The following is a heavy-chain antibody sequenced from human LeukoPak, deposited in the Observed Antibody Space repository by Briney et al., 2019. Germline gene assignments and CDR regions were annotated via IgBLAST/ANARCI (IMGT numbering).Heavy chain of an antibody. CDR3: AKGIVYYYDSSGHFDY. V-gene: IGHV3-23*01. Sequence: GGSLRLSCAASGFTFSSYAMSWVRQAPGEGLEWVSAISGSGGSTYYADSVKGRFTISRDNAKNSLYLQMNSLRAEDTAVYYCAKGIVYYYDSSGHFDYWGQGTLVTVSS. J-gene: IGHJ4*02. D-gene: IGHD3-22*01. CDR1: GFTFSSYA. CDR2: ISGSGGST.